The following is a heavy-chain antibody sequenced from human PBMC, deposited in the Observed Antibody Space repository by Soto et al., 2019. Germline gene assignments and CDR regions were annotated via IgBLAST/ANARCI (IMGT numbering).Heavy chain of an antibody. CDR2: IHSDGSST. J-gene: IGHJ3*02. D-gene: IGHD2-21*02. Sequence: EVQLVESGGGLVQPGGSLRLSCAASGFTFSCYWMHWVRQAPGQGLVWVSRIHSDGSSTTYADSVKGRFTISRDNAKNTLYLQMNSLRAEDTAVYYCARGDKGAFDMWGQGTMVSVSS. V-gene: IGHV3-74*01. CDR3: ARGDKGAFDM. CDR1: GFTFSCYW.